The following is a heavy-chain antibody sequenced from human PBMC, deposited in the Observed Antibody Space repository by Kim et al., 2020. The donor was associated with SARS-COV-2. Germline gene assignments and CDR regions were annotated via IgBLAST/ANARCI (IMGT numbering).Heavy chain of an antibody. CDR2: IYNSGST. Sequence: SETLSLTCTVSGGSISSYYWSWIRQPPGKGLEWIGYIYNSGSTKYSPSLKSGVTISGDTSKNQFSLKLSSVTAADTAVYYCARDRGGESGSVDYWGQGT. D-gene: IGHD3-16*01. CDR1: GGSISSYY. CDR3: ARDRGGESGSVDY. V-gene: IGHV4-59*13. J-gene: IGHJ4*02.